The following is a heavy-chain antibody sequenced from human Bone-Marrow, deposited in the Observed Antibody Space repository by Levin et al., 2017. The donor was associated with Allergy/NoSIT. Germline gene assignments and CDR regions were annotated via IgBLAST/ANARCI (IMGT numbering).Heavy chain of an antibody. J-gene: IGHJ4*01. Sequence: ASVKVSCKSSGYSFTDFYVHWVRQAPGLGPEWMGLINPDSGGIKYAEKFQGRVTMTSDTSIRTAYMELTRLRSDDTAVYYCARSLVGATFDFWGQGTLVTVSS. CDR1: GYSFTDFY. D-gene: IGHD1-26*01. CDR3: ARSLVGATFDF. V-gene: IGHV1-2*02. CDR2: INPDSGGI.